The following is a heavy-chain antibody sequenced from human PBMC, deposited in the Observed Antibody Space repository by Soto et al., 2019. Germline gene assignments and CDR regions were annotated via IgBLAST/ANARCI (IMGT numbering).Heavy chain of an antibody. CDR1: GYTFTSYG. J-gene: IGHJ6*02. CDR2: ISAYNGNT. D-gene: IGHD3-10*01. CDR3: ARGPRGSGSYGYYYYGMDV. Sequence: ASVKVSCKASGYTFTSYGISWVRQAPGQGLEWMGWISAYNGNTNYAQKLQGRVTMTTDTSTSTAYMELRSLRSDDTAVYYCARGPRGSGSYGYYYYGMDVWGQGTTVTVSS. V-gene: IGHV1-18*01.